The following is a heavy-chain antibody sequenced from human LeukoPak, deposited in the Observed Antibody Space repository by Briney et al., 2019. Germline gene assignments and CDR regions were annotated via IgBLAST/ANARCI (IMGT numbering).Heavy chain of an antibody. CDR3: ASGTYYYFDF. Sequence: PSETLSLTCTVSDSSISSYYWSWIRQPPGKGLEWIGYIYYSGSTNYNPSLKNRVTISVDTSKNQFSLKLRSVTAADTAVYYCASGTYYYFDFWGQGTLVTVSS. J-gene: IGHJ4*02. V-gene: IGHV4-59*08. CDR2: IYYSGST. CDR1: DSSISSYY. D-gene: IGHD1-26*01.